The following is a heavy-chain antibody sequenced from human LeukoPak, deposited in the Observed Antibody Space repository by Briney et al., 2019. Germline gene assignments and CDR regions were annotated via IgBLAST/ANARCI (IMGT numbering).Heavy chain of an antibody. D-gene: IGHD1-26*01. J-gene: IGHJ4*02. Sequence: GGSLRLSCAASGFAFADYPMTWVRQAPGKGLEWVSDISWNGGSTAYADSVKGRFTISRDNAKNSLYLQMNSLRAEDTALYYCARRSGSYRFDYWGQGTLVTGSS. CDR1: GFAFADYP. CDR3: ARRSGSYRFDY. V-gene: IGHV3-20*04. CDR2: ISWNGGST.